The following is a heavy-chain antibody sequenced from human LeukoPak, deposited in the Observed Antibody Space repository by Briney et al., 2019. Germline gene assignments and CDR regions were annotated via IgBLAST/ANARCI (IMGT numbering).Heavy chain of an antibody. D-gene: IGHD3-3*01. CDR1: GGSISSYY. CDR3: AKDTYYDFWSGYYRRWPFDY. CDR2: IYYSGST. J-gene: IGHJ4*02. Sequence: SETLSLTCTVSGGSISSYYWSWIRQPPGKGLEWIGYIYYSGSTNYNPSLKSRVTISVDTSKNQFSLKLSSVTAADTAVYYCAKDTYYDFWSGYYRRWPFDYWGQGTLVTVSS. V-gene: IGHV4-59*01.